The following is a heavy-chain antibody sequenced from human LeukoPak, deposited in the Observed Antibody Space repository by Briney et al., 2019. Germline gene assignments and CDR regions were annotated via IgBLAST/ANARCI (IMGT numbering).Heavy chain of an antibody. CDR2: ISWNSGSI. CDR3: AKVTHYDILTSSMDV. Sequence: GGSLRLSCAASGFTFDDYAMHWVRQAPGKGLEWVSGISWNSGSIGYADSVKGRFTISRDNAKNSLYLQMNSLRAEDTALYYCAKVTHYDILTSSMDVWGQGTTVTVSS. V-gene: IGHV3-9*01. CDR1: GFTFDDYA. J-gene: IGHJ6*02. D-gene: IGHD3-9*01.